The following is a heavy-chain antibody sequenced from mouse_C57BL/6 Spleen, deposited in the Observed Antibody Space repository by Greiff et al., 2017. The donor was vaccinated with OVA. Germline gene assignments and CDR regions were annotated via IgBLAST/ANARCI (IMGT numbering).Heavy chain of an antibody. D-gene: IGHD2-3*01. CDR2: IWSGGST. CDR3: ARNLGYDGYYGVDY. CDR1: GFSLTSYG. V-gene: IGHV2-2*01. Sequence: QVQLQPSGPGLVQPSQSLSITCTVSGFSLTSYGVHWVRQSPGKGLEWLGVIWSGGSTDSTAAFISRLSISKDNSKSQFFFKMNSLQADDTAIYYCARNLGYDGYYGVDYWGQGTTLTVSS. J-gene: IGHJ2*01.